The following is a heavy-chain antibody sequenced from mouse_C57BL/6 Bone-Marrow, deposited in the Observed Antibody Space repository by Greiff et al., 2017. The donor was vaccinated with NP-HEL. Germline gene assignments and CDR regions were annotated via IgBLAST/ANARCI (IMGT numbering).Heavy chain of an antibody. CDR3: VRDYYGSSSYYFDY. CDR2: IRSKSNNSAT. J-gene: IGHJ2*01. CDR1: GFSFNTYA. V-gene: IGHV10-1*01. Sequence: EVQVVESGGGLVQPKGSLKLSCAASGFSFNTYAMNWVRQAPGQGLEWVARIRSKSNNSATYYADSVNDRFTISRDDSESMRYLQMNNLKTEDTAMYYCVRDYYGSSSYYFDYWGQGTTLTVSS. D-gene: IGHD1-1*01.